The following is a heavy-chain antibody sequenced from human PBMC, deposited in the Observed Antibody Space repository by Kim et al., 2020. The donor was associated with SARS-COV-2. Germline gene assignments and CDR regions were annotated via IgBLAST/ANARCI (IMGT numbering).Heavy chain of an antibody. CDR1: GFTVSNNY. V-gene: IGHV3-53*04. Sequence: GGSLRLSCAASGFTVSNNYMSWVRQAPRKGLEWVSIIYSGGTILYADSVKGRFTISRHNSKNTLNLQMNSLRAEDTAVYYCARVTTVTSRVSLGGMDVWGQGTTVTVSS. J-gene: IGHJ6*02. CDR2: IYSGGTI. D-gene: IGHD4-17*01. CDR3: ARVTTVTSRVSLGGMDV.